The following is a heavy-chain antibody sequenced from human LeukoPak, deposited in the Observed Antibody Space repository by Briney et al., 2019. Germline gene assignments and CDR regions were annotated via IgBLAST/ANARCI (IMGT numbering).Heavy chain of an antibody. CDR1: GYTFTGYH. CDR3: ARDRSPYYYGSGSYYVGDAVDI. D-gene: IGHD3-10*01. CDR2: INPNSGGT. Sequence: ASVKVSCKASGYTFTGYHMHWVRQAPGQGLEWMGWINPNSGGTNYAQKFQGRVTMIRDTSISAAYMELSRLRSDDTAVYYCARDRSPYYYGSGSYYVGDAVDIWGLGTMVTVSS. V-gene: IGHV1-2*02. J-gene: IGHJ3*02.